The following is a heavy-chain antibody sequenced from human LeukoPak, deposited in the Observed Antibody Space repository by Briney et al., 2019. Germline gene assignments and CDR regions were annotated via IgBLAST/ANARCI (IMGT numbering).Heavy chain of an antibody. J-gene: IGHJ4*02. CDR1: GYSFTSYW. D-gene: IGHD3-10*01. CDR2: IYPGDSDT. CDR3: ARGPCRLLWFGELLSGIDY. Sequence: GESLKISCKGSGYSFTSYWIGWVRQMPGKGLEWMGIIYPGDSDTRYSPSFQGQVTISADKSISTAYLQWSSLKASDTAMYYCARGPCRLLWFGELLSGIDYWGQGTLVTVSS. V-gene: IGHV5-51*01.